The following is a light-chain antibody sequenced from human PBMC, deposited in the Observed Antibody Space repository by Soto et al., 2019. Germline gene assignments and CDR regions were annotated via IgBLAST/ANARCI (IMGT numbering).Light chain of an antibody. J-gene: IGKJ5*01. Sequence: EIVLTQSPGTLSLSPGVRVTLSCRASPYVSSRFLAWYQQKPGQAPRLLIYDATRRATDVPDRFSGSASGTDFTLTINILEPEDFAVYYCQQFLTSPITFGQGTRLDI. V-gene: IGKV3-20*01. CDR1: PYVSSRF. CDR2: DAT. CDR3: QQFLTSPIT.